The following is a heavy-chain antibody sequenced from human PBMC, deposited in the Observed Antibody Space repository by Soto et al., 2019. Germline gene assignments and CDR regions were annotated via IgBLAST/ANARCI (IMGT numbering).Heavy chain of an antibody. J-gene: IGHJ3*02. D-gene: IGHD3-16*02. CDR1: GFSLSTSGVG. Sequence: QITLKESGPTLVKPTQTLTLTCTFSGFSLSTSGVGVGWIRQPPGKALEWLALIYWDDDKRYSPSLKSRLTITKNTSKNKVVLTMTHMEPVDTDTYYCAHSFNYDYIWGSYRLRAFDIWGQGTMVTVSS. CDR2: IYWDDDK. V-gene: IGHV2-5*02. CDR3: AHSFNYDYIWGSYRLRAFDI.